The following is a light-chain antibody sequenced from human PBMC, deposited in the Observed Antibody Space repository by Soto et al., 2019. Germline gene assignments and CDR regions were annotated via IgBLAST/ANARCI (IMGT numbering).Light chain of an antibody. CDR2: EVS. V-gene: IGLV2-14*01. CDR1: SSDVGGYNY. CDR3: TSYASSSTYV. Sequence: QSVLAQPASVSGSPGQSITISCTGTSSDVGGYNYVSWYQQHPGKAPKLMIYEVSNRPSGVSVRFSASKSGNTASLTISGLQAEDEADYYCTSYASSSTYVFGTGTKVTLL. J-gene: IGLJ1*01.